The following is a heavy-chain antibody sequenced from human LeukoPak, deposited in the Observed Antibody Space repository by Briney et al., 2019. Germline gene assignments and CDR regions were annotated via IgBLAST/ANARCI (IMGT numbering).Heavy chain of an antibody. CDR3: ARGRNFVSDYYFDV. V-gene: IGHV4-34*01. J-gene: IGHJ6*03. CDR1: GVSLRGYY. CDR2: ISHEGDS. D-gene: IGHD1-7*01. Sequence: SQTLSLTCAVYGVSLRGYYWSWIRQSPEKGLELIGEISHEGDSIYNPSLKSRLTLSVDMSKNQFSLNLRSVTAADTAVYYCARGRNFVSDYYFDVWGKGTTVIVSS.